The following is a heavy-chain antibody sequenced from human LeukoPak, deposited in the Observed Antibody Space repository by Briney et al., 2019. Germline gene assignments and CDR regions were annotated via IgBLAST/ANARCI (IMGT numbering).Heavy chain of an antibody. J-gene: IGHJ3*02. D-gene: IGHD1-26*01. V-gene: IGHV3-48*01. CDR1: GFTFSSYS. Sequence: GGSLRLSCAASGFTFSSYSMNWVRQAPGKGLEWVSYISSSSSTIYYADSVKGRFTISRDNAKNSLYLQMNSLRAEDTAVYYCARDRAKELPYDAFDIWGQGTMVTVSS. CDR2: ISSSSSTI. CDR3: ARDRAKELPYDAFDI.